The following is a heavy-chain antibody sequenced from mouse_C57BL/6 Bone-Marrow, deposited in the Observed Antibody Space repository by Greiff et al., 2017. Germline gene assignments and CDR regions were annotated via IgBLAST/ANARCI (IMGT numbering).Heavy chain of an antibody. CDR1: GFTFNPYA. J-gene: IGHJ3*01. Sequence: DGGLVQPKGSLKLSCAASGFTFNPYAMHRVRQAPGKGLEWVARVRSKCSNYSTYYADSVKDRFTISRDSSPSMLYLKRNNLKTEDTAMYYCVRPFAYWGQGTLVTVSA. V-gene: IGHV10-3*01. CDR3: VRPFAY. CDR2: VRSKCSNYST.